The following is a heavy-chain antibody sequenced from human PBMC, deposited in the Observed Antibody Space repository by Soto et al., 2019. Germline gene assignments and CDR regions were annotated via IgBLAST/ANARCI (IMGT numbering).Heavy chain of an antibody. J-gene: IGHJ4*02. V-gene: IGHV4-39*01. CDR1: GVSISTTTYY. D-gene: IGHD5-18*01. Sequence: QVHLQESGPGLVEPSETLSLTCTVSGVSISTTTYYWGWIRQPPGKGLEWIGSVYYSATTYYNPSLKSRVTISGNTSKNQFSLALSSLTAADTAIYYCARHGRRWMDTHFFWGQGTLATVSS. CDR3: ARHGRRWMDTHFF. CDR2: VYYSATT.